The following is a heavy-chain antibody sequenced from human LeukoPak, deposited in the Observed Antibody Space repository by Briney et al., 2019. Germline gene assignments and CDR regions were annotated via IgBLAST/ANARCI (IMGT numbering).Heavy chain of an antibody. CDR3: ANLHRAPPDY. CDR2: ISNSGDTT. V-gene: IGHV3-23*01. Sequence: PGGSLRLSCAASGFTFTSYGMNWVRQAPGKGLEWVSVISNSGDTTYYADSVKGRFTISRDNFKNTLYLQMDSLRAEDTAIYYCANLHRAPPDYWGQGTLVTVSS. J-gene: IGHJ4*02. CDR1: GFTFTSYG.